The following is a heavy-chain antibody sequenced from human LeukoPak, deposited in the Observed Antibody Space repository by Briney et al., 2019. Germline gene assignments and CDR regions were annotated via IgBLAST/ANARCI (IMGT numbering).Heavy chain of an antibody. V-gene: IGHV1-69*04. CDR2: IIPILGIA. Sequence: ASVKVSCKASGGTFSSYTISWVRQAPGQGLEWMGRIIPILGIANYAQKFQGRVTITADKSTSTAYMELSSLRSDDTAVYYCARDPVVPAASWFDPWGQGTLVTVSS. CDR3: ARDPVVPAASWFDP. D-gene: IGHD2-2*01. CDR1: GGTFSSYT. J-gene: IGHJ5*02.